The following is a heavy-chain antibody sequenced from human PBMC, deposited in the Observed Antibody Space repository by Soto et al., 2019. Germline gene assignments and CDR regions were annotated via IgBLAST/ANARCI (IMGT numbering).Heavy chain of an antibody. Sequence: LSLNCAVCGGSFSGYYWSWVRQPPGKGLEWIVEMNHSGSTTYNQSLKSRVTISLETSKNQFSLKLSSVTAADTAVYYCARLDEWSPTXWGQGTLVTVSX. CDR3: ARLDEWSPTX. V-gene: IGHV4-34*01. CDR2: MNHSGST. D-gene: IGHD3-3*01. J-gene: IGHJ4*02. CDR1: GGSFSGYY.